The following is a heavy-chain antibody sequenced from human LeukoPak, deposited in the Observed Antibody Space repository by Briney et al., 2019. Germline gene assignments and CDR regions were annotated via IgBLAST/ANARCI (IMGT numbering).Heavy chain of an antibody. D-gene: IGHD3-22*01. V-gene: IGHV3-30*03. CDR2: AHDGSNK. CDR1: GFTFSNYV. Sequence: GGSLRLSWAASGFTFSNYVMQWVRQAPGKGLEWVALAHDGSNKYYSDTVRGRCTISRDNSKNTLYLQMNSLRAEDTAVYYRARAYYYDSSGSLAGDAFDIWGQGTMVTVSS. CDR3: ARAYYYDSSGSLAGDAFDI. J-gene: IGHJ3*02.